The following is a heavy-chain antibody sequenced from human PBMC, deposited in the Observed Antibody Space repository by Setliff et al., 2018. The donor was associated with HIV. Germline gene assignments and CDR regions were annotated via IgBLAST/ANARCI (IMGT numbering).Heavy chain of an antibody. J-gene: IGHJ5*02. V-gene: IGHV4-4*07. Sequence: SETLSLTCTASGGSISSYYWSWIRQPAGKGLEWIGRIYTSGSTNYNPSLKSRVTMSVDTSKNQFSLKLSSVTAADTAVYYCARDTTPGIGQAADWFDPWGQGTLVTVSS. CDR3: ARDTTPGIGQAADWFDP. CDR2: IYTSGST. D-gene: IGHD1-1*01. CDR1: GGSISSYY.